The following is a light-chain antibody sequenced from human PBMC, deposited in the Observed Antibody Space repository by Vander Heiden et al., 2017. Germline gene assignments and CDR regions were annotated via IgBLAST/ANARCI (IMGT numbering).Light chain of an antibody. CDR2: EVS. CDR3: SSYTSSSTDVL. V-gene: IGLV2-14*01. CDR1: SSDICGYNY. Sequence: QSALTQPASVSGSPGQSITISCTGTSSDICGYNYVSWYQHHPGKAPKLLTYEVSNRPSGVSSRFSGSKSGNTASLTISGLQAEDEADYYCSSYTSSSTDVLFGGGTKLTVL. J-gene: IGLJ2*01.